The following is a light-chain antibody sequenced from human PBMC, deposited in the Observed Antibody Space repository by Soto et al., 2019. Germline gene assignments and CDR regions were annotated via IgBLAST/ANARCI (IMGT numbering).Light chain of an antibody. V-gene: IGLV2-8*01. J-gene: IGLJ2*01. CDR3: SSYAGSNNVV. Sequence: QSALTQPPSASGSPGQSVTISCTGSSSDLGGYSYVSWYQQHPGKAPKLMIYEVSKRPSGVPDRFSGYKSGSTASLTVSGLQAESEADYYCSSYAGSNNVVFGGGTKLNVL. CDR2: EVS. CDR1: SSDLGGYSY.